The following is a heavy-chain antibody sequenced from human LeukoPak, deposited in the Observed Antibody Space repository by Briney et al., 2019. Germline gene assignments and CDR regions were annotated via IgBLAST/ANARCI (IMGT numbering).Heavy chain of an antibody. D-gene: IGHD6-13*01. CDR2: IIPIFGTA. V-gene: IGHV1-69*13. CDR1: GYTFTTYG. CDR3: ARGQQLVLYYFDY. J-gene: IGHJ4*02. Sequence: SVKVSCKASGYTFTTYGISWVRQAPGQGLEWMGGIIPIFGTANYAQKFQGRVTITADESTSTAHMELSSLRSEDTAVYYCARGQQLVLYYFDYWGQGTLVTVSS.